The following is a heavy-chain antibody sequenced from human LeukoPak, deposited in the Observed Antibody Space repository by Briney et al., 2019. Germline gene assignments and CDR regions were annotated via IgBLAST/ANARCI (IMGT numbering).Heavy chain of an antibody. J-gene: IGHJ3*02. D-gene: IGHD3-10*01. Sequence: ASVTVSFKASRYTFTSYGISWVRQAAGRGLELIGWIYPYNANTNYAQRFQGRVTMTTDSSTSTAYRELRSLRSDDTAVYYCARDGFNAFDIWGQGTMVTVSS. CDR2: IYPYNANT. CDR1: RYTFTSYG. V-gene: IGHV1-18*01. CDR3: ARDGFNAFDI.